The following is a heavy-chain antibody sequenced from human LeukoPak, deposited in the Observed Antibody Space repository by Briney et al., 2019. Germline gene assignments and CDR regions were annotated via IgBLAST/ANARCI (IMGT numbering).Heavy chain of an antibody. CDR3: ARGLSGVTGYTYGRGIDY. V-gene: IGHV3-7*01. D-gene: IGHD5-18*01. CDR1: GFTFSRYS. CDR2: IKKDGSEK. Sequence: GGSLRLSCAVSGFTFSRYSMSWVRQAPGKGLEWVANIKKDGSEKYYVDSVKGRFTISRDNARPSLYLQMNSLRAEDTAVYYCARGLSGVTGYTYGRGIDYWGQGTLVTVSS. J-gene: IGHJ4*02.